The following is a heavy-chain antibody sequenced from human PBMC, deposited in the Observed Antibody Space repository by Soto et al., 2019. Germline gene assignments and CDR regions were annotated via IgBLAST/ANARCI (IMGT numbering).Heavy chain of an antibody. CDR2: INHSGST. V-gene: IGHV4-34*01. CDR3: APGGDYYGSGSSFNWFDP. J-gene: IGHJ5*02. CDR1: GGSFSGYY. Sequence: SETLSLTXAVYGGSFSGYYWSWIRQPPGKGLEWIGEINHSGSTNYNPSLKSRVTISVDTSKNQFSLKLSSVTAADTAVYYCAPGGDYYGSGSSFNWFDPWGQGTLVTVSS. D-gene: IGHD3-10*01.